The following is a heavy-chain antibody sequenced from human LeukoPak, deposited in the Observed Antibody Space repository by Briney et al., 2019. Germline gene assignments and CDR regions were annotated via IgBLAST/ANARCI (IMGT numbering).Heavy chain of an antibody. Sequence: GGSLRLSCEASGFTFSEHSMSWVRQAPGKGLEWVSTIKRDGSNTHYTDSVEGRFTISRDNSKNTLYLEMNTLRAEDTAVYYCAKGGYASGFDPWGQGTQVTVSS. CDR1: GFTFSEHS. J-gene: IGHJ5*02. CDR3: AKGGYASGFDP. D-gene: IGHD2-15*01. CDR2: IKRDGSNT. V-gene: IGHV3-23*05.